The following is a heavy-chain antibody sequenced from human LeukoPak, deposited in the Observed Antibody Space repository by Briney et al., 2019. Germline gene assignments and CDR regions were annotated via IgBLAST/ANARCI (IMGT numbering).Heavy chain of an antibody. CDR1: GFTFSSYA. CDR2: ISAEGGNT. J-gene: IGHJ4*02. Sequence: QPGGSLRLSCAASGFTFSSYAMSWVRQAPGKGLEWVSAISAEGGNTYYADSVKGRFTISRDNSRKMLYLQMNSLRAEDTAVYYCAKDIPKMIEDDYWGQGTLVTVSS. D-gene: IGHD2-2*02. CDR3: AKDIPKMIEDDY. V-gene: IGHV3-23*01.